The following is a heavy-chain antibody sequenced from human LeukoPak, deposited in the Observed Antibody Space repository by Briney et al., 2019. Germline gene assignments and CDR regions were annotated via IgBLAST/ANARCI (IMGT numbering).Heavy chain of an antibody. CDR1: GFTFSSYA. Sequence: GGSLRLSCAASGFTFSSYAMHWVRQAPGKGLEWVAVISYDGSNKYYADSVKGRFTISRDNSKNTLYLQMNSLRAEDTAVYYCARDEFRAGSLPRALYYYYYGMDVWGQGTTVTVSS. J-gene: IGHJ6*02. D-gene: IGHD1-26*01. V-gene: IGHV3-30*04. CDR3: ARDEFRAGSLPRALYYYYYGMDV. CDR2: ISYDGSNK.